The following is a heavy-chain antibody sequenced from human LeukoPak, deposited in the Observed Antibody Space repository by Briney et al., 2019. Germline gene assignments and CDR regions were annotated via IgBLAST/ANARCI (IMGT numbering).Heavy chain of an antibody. CDR1: GYTFTSYG. D-gene: IGHD2-2*02. V-gene: IGHV1-18*01. CDR3: ARIPPYCSSTSCDTMDY. CDR2: ISAYNGNT. Sequence: ASVKVSYKASGYTFTSYGISWVRQAPGQGLEWMGWISAYNGNTNYAQKLQGRVTMTTDTSTSTAYMELRSLRSDDTAVYYCARIPPYCSSTSCDTMDYWGQGTLVTVSS. J-gene: IGHJ4*02.